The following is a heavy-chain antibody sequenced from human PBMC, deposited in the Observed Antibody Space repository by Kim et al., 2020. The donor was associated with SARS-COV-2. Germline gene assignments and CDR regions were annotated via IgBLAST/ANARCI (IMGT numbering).Heavy chain of an antibody. D-gene: IGHD3-22*01. Sequence: SETLSLTCAVYGGSFSGYYWSWIRQPPGKGLEWIGEINHSGSTNYNPSLKSRVTISVDTSKNQFSLKLSSVTAADTAVYYCARGTSGGYLNDSSGYYYHFDYWGQGTLVTVSS. CDR1: GGSFSGYY. J-gene: IGHJ4*02. CDR2: INHSGST. V-gene: IGHV4-34*01. CDR3: ARGTSGGYLNDSSGYYYHFDY.